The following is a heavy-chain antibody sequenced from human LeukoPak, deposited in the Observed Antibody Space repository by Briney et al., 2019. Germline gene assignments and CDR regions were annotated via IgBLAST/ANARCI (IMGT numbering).Heavy chain of an antibody. CDR3: ARANFLYCSSSTCLFDY. J-gene: IGHJ4*02. Sequence: ASMKVSCKASGYTFTDYYMHWVRQAPGQGFEWMGWINPNDGDTNYAQKFQGRVTMTRDTSISTAHMEVSRLRSDDTAVYYCARANFLYCSSSTCLFDYWGQGTLVTVSS. V-gene: IGHV1-2*02. CDR1: GYTFTDYY. CDR2: INPNDGDT. D-gene: IGHD2-2*01.